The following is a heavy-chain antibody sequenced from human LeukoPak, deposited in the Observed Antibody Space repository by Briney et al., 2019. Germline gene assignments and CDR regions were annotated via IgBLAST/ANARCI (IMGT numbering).Heavy chain of an antibody. CDR2: IIPIFGTA. CDR3: ARVRQAGGWPSPLDY. J-gene: IGHJ4*02. Sequence: SVKVSCKASGGTFSSYAISWVRQAPGQGLEWMGGIIPIFGTANYAQKFQGRVTITADESTSTAYMELSSLRSEDTAVYYCARVRQAGGWPSPLDYWGQGTLVTVSS. D-gene: IGHD6-19*01. CDR1: GGTFSSYA. V-gene: IGHV1-69*13.